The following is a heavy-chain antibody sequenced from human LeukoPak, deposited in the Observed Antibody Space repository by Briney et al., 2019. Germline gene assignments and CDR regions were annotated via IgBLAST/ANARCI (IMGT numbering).Heavy chain of an antibody. CDR2: IIPIFGTA. V-gene: IGHV1-69*05. CDR3: ARAETGIEGDFDY. D-gene: IGHD7-27*01. Sequence: SVKVSCKASGGTFSSYAISWVRQAPGQGLEWMGGIIPIFGTANYAQKFQGRVTITTDESTSTAYMELSSLRSEDTAVYYCARAETGIEGDFDYWGQGTLVTVSS. CDR1: GGTFSSYA. J-gene: IGHJ4*02.